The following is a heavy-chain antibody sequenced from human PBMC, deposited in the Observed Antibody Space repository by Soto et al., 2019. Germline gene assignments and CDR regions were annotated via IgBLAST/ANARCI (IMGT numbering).Heavy chain of an antibody. CDR2: ISGSGGST. CDR1: GFTFSSYA. CDR3: AKVRSSPLKYYYGMDV. V-gene: IGHV3-23*01. J-gene: IGHJ6*02. Sequence: GGSLRLSCAASGFTFSSYAMSWVRQAPGKGLEWVSAISGSGGSTYYADSVKGRFTISRDNSKNTLYLQMNSLRAEDTAVYYCAKVRSSPLKYYYGMDVWGQGTTVTVSS. D-gene: IGHD6-13*01.